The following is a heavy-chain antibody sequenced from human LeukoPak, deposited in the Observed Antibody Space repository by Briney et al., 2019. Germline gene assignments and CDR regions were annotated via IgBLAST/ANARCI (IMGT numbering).Heavy chain of an antibody. CDR2: IYSGGST. Sequence: GGSLRLSCAASGFTFTTYNMNWVRQAPGKGLEWVSVIYSGGSTYYADSVKGRFTISRDNSKNTLYLQMNSLRAEDTAVYYCARGSYDFWSGYYTIDYWGQGTLVTVSS. J-gene: IGHJ4*02. D-gene: IGHD3-3*01. CDR3: ARGSYDFWSGYYTIDY. CDR1: GFTFTTYN. V-gene: IGHV3-66*02.